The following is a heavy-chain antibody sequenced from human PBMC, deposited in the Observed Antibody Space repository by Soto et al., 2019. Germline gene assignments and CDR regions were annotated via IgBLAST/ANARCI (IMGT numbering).Heavy chain of an antibody. CDR3: ASQTIIVATIQLGMDV. Sequence: GESLKISCNGSGYSFTSYWISWVRQMPGKGLEWMGRIDPSDSYTNYSPSFQGHVTISADKSISTAYLQWSSLKASDTAMYYCASQTIIVATIQLGMDVWGQGTKVTVSS. D-gene: IGHD5-12*01. V-gene: IGHV5-10-1*01. CDR1: GYSFTSYW. J-gene: IGHJ6*02. CDR2: IDPSDSYT.